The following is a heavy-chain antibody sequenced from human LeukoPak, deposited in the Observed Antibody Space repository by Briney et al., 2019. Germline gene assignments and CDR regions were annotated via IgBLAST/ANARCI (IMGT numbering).Heavy chain of an antibody. J-gene: IGHJ4*02. V-gene: IGHV4-59*12. CDR1: GGPLSRYY. Sequence: PSETLSLPCTVSGGPLSRYYWSWIRHPPGKGLEWIGYIYYSGSTNYNPSLKSRVTISVDTSKNQFSLKLSSVTAADTAVYYCAMAKRYDFWSGTDYWGQGTLVTVSS. D-gene: IGHD3-3*01. CDR3: AMAKRYDFWSGTDY. CDR2: IYYSGST.